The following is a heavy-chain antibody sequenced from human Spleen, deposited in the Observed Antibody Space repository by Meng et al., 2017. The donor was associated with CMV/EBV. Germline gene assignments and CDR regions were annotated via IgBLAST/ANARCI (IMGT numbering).Heavy chain of an antibody. V-gene: IGHV2-5*02. CDR1: TRGVG. CDR2: IYWDDDK. D-gene: IGHD3-16*02. Sequence: TRGVGVGLIRQPPGKALEWLALIYWDDDKRYSPSLKSRLTITKDTSKNQVVLTMTNMDPVDTATYYCAHSPYDYIWGNYRRNWFDSWGQGTLVTAPQ. J-gene: IGHJ5*01. CDR3: AHSPYDYIWGNYRRNWFDS.